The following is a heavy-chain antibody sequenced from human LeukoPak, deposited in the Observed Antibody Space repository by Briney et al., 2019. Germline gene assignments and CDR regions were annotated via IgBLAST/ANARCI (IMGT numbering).Heavy chain of an antibody. CDR2: ISGSGGST. V-gene: IGHV3-23*01. CDR3: AKDLRREYYYDSSGSTTIY. CDR1: GSTFRSYA. J-gene: IGHJ4*02. Sequence: GGSLRLSCAASGSTFRSYAMSSVRPAPGKGLEWVSAISGSGGSTYYTDSVKGRLTISRDNSNNPLYLQMNSLRAEDTAVYYCAKDLRREYYYDSSGSTTIYWGQGTLVTMSS. D-gene: IGHD3-22*01.